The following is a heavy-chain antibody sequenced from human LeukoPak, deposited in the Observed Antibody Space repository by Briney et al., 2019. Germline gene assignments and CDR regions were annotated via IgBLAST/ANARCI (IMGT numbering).Heavy chain of an antibody. J-gene: IGHJ4*02. Sequence: PGGSLRLSCAASGFTFSSYGMHWVRQAPGKGLEWVAVISYDGSNKYYADSVKGRFTISRDNSKNTLYLQMNSLRAEDTAVYYCARDSNSGSPDYWGQGTLVTVSS. CDR1: GFTFSSYG. CDR3: ARDSNSGSPDY. V-gene: IGHV3-30*03. D-gene: IGHD1-26*01. CDR2: ISYDGSNK.